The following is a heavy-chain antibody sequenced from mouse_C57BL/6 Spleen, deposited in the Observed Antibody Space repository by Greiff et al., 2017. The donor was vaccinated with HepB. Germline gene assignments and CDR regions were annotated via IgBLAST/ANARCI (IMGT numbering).Heavy chain of an antibody. J-gene: IGHJ1*03. CDR1: GFTFSDYG. Sequence: EVKVVESGGGLVKPGGSLKLSCAASGFTFSDYGMHWVRQAPEKGLEWVAYISSGSSTIYYADTVKGRFTISRDNAKNTLFLQMTSLRSEDTAMYYCARRAPHWYFDVWGTGTTVTVSS. CDR3: ARRAPHWYFDV. CDR2: ISSGSSTI. V-gene: IGHV5-17*01. D-gene: IGHD3-3*01.